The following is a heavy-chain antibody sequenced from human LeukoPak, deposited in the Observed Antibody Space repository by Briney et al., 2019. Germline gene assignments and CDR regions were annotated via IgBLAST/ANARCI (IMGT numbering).Heavy chain of an antibody. CDR3: ASFDSSRYVHGGEYFQH. V-gene: IGHV4-34*01. CDR1: XXSFSXYY. CDR2: INHSGST. D-gene: IGHD3-22*01. J-gene: IGHJ1*01. Sequence: TLSXXXXVXXXSFSXYYWSWVRKRPGKGLEWIGEINHSGSTNYNPSLKSRVTISVDTSKNQFSLKLSSVTAADTAVYYCASFDSSRYVHGGEYFQHWGQGTLVTVSS.